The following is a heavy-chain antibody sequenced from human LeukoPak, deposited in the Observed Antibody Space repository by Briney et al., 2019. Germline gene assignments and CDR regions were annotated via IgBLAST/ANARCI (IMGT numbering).Heavy chain of an antibody. CDR1: GFTFNKWW. Sequence: GGSLRLSCAASGFTFNKWWMNWVRQAPGKGLEWVANIKEDSSDKNCVDSMKGRFTISRDNAKNSLYLQMNSLTAEDTAVYYCARESGRFRFDSWGHGTLVTVSS. J-gene: IGHJ5*01. CDR3: ARESGRFRFDS. D-gene: IGHD3-3*01. CDR2: IKEDSSDK. V-gene: IGHV3-7*01.